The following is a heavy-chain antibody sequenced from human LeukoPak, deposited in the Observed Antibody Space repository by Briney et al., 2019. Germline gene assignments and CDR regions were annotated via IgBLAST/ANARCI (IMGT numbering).Heavy chain of an antibody. J-gene: IGHJ4*02. V-gene: IGHV1-18*01. CDR3: ARGDDYTHSDY. Sequence: ASVTVSCKASGYTFTIYGISWVRQAPGQGLEWMGWISAYNGNTNHAQKLQGRVTMTTDTSTSTAYMELRSLRSDDTAVYYCARGDDYTHSDYWGQGTLVTVSS. CDR2: ISAYNGNT. D-gene: IGHD4-11*01. CDR1: GYTFTIYG.